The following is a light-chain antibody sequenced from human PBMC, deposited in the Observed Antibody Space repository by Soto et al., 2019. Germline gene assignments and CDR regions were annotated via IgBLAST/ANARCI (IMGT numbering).Light chain of an antibody. CDR2: ESN. Sequence: QSALTQPPSVSAAPGQTVTISCSGGSTNIGNNYVSWYQQLPGTVPKIIIYESNKRPSGTPDRFSGSKSGTSATLGITGLQTGDEAYYYCGTWDSSLSAVVFGGGTKVTVL. CDR1: STNIGNNY. V-gene: IGLV1-51*01. J-gene: IGLJ2*01. CDR3: GTWDSSLSAVV.